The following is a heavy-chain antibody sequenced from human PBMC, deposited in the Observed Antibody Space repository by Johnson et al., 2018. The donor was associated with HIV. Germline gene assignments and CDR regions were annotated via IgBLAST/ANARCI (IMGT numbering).Heavy chain of an antibody. CDR1: GFTFSSHG. Sequence: QVQLVESGGGLVKSGRSLRLSCAASGFTFSSHGMHWVRQAPGKGLEWVAVIWYDGSTKYYADSVKGRFTISRDNSKNTLYLQMNSLRAEDTAVYYCAREGGLTGAFDIWGQGTMVTVSS. CDR2: IWYDGSTK. J-gene: IGHJ3*02. D-gene: IGHD3-16*01. V-gene: IGHV3-30*19. CDR3: AREGGLTGAFDI.